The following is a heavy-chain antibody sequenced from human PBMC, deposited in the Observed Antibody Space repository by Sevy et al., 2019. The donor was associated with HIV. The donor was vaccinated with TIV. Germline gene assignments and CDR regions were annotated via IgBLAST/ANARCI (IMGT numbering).Heavy chain of an antibody. D-gene: IGHD2-2*01. J-gene: IGHJ3*02. CDR2: ISGSSSYT. V-gene: IGHV3-11*06. CDR3: ARVGCSISSCPKGDAFDI. CDR1: GFTFSDYY. Sequence: GESLKISCAASGFTFSDYYINWIRQAPGKGLEWVSYISGSSSYTNYADSVKGRFTISRDNAKNSLYLQMNSLRAGDTAVYYCARVGCSISSCPKGDAFDIWGQGTMVTVSS.